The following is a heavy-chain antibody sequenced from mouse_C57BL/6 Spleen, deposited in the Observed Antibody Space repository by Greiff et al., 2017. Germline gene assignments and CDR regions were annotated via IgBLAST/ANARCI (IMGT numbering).Heavy chain of an antibody. CDR1: GFTFSSYG. V-gene: IGHV5-6*01. CDR3: ARVNYGNYPLDY. CDR2: ISSGGSYT. Sequence: EVQLVESEGDLVKPGGSLKLSCAASGFTFSSYGMSWVRQTPDKRLEWVATISSGGSYTYYPDNVKGRFTISRDNAKNNLYLQMSHLKSEDTAMYCCARVNYGNYPLDYWGQGTTLTVSS. J-gene: IGHJ2*01. D-gene: IGHD2-1*01.